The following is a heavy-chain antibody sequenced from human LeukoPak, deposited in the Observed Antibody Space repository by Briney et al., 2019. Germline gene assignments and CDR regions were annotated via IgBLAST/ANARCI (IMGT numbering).Heavy chain of an antibody. CDR1: GFTFSSYG. D-gene: IGHD5-12*01. Sequence: GGSLRLSGAASGFTFSSYGMHWVRQAPGKGLEWVAVISYDGSNKYYTDSVKGRFTISRDNSKNTLDLQMNSLRAEDTAVYYCAKEGGYDSYYFDYWGQGTLVTVSS. V-gene: IGHV3-30*18. CDR3: AKEGGYDSYYFDY. J-gene: IGHJ4*02. CDR2: ISYDGSNK.